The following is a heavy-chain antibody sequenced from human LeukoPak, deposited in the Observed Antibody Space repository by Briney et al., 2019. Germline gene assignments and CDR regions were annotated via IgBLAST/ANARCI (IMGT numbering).Heavy chain of an antibody. V-gene: IGHV4-4*07. CDR3: ARFSQYYDSPTHYLDY. CDR1: GGSISGYF. Sequence: SETLSLTCTVSGGSISGYFWSWIRQPAGKGLEWIGRIYSSGSTNYNPSLKGRVTMSVDTSNNQFSLRLNSVTAADTAVYYCARFSQYYDSPTHYLDYWGQGILVTVSS. J-gene: IGHJ4*02. CDR2: IYSSGST. D-gene: IGHD2/OR15-2a*01.